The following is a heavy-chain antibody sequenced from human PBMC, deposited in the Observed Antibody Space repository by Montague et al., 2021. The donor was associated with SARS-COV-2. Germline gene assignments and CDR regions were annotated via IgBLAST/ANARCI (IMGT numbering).Heavy chain of an antibody. CDR2: IDWDDDK. D-gene: IGHD6-19*01. Sequence: PALVKPTQTLTLTCTFSGFSLSTSGMCVSWIRRPPGKALEWLARIDWDDDKYYSTSLKTRLTISKDTSKNQVVLTMTNMDPVDTATYYCARTGIAVAGPSFDYWGQGTLVTVSS. CDR1: GFSLSTSGMC. J-gene: IGHJ4*02. CDR3: ARTGIAVAGPSFDY. V-gene: IGHV2-70*11.